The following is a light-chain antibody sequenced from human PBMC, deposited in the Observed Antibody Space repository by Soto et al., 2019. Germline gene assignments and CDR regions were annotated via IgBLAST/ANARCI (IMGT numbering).Light chain of an antibody. CDR3: QHYNSYPFT. J-gene: IGKJ3*01. CDR1: QSISSW. V-gene: IGKV1-5*03. CDR2: KAS. Sequence: DIQMTQSPSTLSASVGDRVTITCRASQSISSWLAWYQQKPGKAPKLLIYKASSLESGVPSKFSGSGSGTEFTLTISSLQPDDFATYYSQHYNSYPFTFGPGTKVDIK.